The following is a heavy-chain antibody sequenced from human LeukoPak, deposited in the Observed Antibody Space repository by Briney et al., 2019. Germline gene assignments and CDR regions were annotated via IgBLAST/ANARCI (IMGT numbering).Heavy chain of an antibody. V-gene: IGHV1-2*02. CDR3: ARDLSWYYDSSGPLDY. D-gene: IGHD3-22*01. CDR2: INPNSGGT. J-gene: IGHJ4*02. CDR1: GYTFTGYY. Sequence: GASVKVSCKASGYTFTGYYMHWVRQAPGQGLEWMGWINPNSGGTNYAQKSQGRVTMTRDTSISTAYMELSRLRSDDTAVYYCARDLSWYYDSSGPLDYWGQGTLVTVSS.